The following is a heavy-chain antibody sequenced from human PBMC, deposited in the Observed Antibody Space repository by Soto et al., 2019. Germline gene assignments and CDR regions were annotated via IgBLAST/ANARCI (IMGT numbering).Heavy chain of an antibody. CDR3: AKDSRRTGLVGQCVD. V-gene: IGHV3-23*01. CDR2: VSDSGAST. J-gene: IGHJ4*02. CDR1: GFMFSGYA. Sequence: PGGSLRLSCAVSGFMFSGYAMHWVRQAPGKRLEWVSTVSDSGASTYYAHSVKGRFTVSRDNSNNMLSLEMDSLRAEDTALYFCAKDSRRTGLVGQCVDWGQGXLGTVSS. D-gene: IGHD1-26*01.